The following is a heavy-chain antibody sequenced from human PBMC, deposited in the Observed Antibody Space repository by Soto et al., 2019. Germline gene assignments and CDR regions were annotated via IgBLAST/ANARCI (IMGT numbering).Heavy chain of an antibody. CDR2: ISYDGSNK. V-gene: IGHV3-30-3*01. CDR3: ARAENYDFWSGYYTVAYYFDY. Sequence: PGGSLRLSCAASGFTFSSYAMHWVRQAPGKGLEWVAVISYDGSNKYYADSVKGRFTISRDNSKNTLYLQMNSLRAEDTAVYYCARAENYDFWSGYYTVAYYFDYWGQGTLVTVSS. CDR1: GFTFSSYA. D-gene: IGHD3-3*01. J-gene: IGHJ4*02.